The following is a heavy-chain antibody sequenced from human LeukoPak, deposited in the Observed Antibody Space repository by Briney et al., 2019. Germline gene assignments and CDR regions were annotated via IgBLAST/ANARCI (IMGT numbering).Heavy chain of an antibody. Sequence: PGGSLRLSCAASGFTLSDYYTSWIRHAPGKGLEWVSYSSSSGSTIYYADSVKGRFAISRDNAKNSLYLQMNSLRAEDTAVYYCARRRDFIDYWGQGTLVTVSS. D-gene: IGHD3/OR15-3a*01. CDR3: ARRRDFIDY. CDR1: GFTLSDYY. CDR2: SSSSGSTI. J-gene: IGHJ4*02. V-gene: IGHV3-11*01.